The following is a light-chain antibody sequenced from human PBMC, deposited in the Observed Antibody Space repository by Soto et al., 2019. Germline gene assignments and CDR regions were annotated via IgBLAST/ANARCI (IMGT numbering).Light chain of an antibody. Sequence: QSVLTQPPSASGSPGQSVTISCTGTSSDVGVYNYVSWYQQHPGKAPKLMIYEVSKRPSGVPDRFSGSKSGNTASLTVSGPQAESGDDYYCSSFSANNNLLFGGGTNLTAL. CDR1: SSDVGVYNY. V-gene: IGLV2-8*01. CDR3: SSFSANNNLL. J-gene: IGLJ2*01. CDR2: EVS.